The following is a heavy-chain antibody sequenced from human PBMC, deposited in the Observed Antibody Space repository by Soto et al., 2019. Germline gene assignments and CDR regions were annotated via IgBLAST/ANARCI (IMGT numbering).Heavy chain of an antibody. CDR2: ISYDGSNK. CDR3: ARIADIVVLVGPFDY. J-gene: IGHJ4*02. Sequence: QVQLVESGGGVVQPGRSLRLSCAASGFTFSSYAMHWVRQAPGKGLEWVAVISYDGSNKYYADSVKGRFTISRDNSKNTLYLQMNSLRAEDTAVYYCARIADIVVLVGPFDYWGQGTLVTVSS. D-gene: IGHD2-15*01. V-gene: IGHV3-30-3*01. CDR1: GFTFSSYA.